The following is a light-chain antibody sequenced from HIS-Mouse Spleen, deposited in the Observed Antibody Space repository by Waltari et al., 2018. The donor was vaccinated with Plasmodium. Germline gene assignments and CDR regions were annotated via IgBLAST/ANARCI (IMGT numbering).Light chain of an antibody. J-gene: IGKJ3*01. CDR3: QQYNNWSFT. V-gene: IGKV3-15*01. CDR2: GAS. Sequence: EIVMTQSPATLSVSPGERATLSCRASQSVSSNLAWYQQKPGQAPRLLIYGASTRATVIPARFSGSGSGTEFTLTISSLQSEEFAVYYCQQYNNWSFTFGPGTKVDIK. CDR1: QSVSSN.